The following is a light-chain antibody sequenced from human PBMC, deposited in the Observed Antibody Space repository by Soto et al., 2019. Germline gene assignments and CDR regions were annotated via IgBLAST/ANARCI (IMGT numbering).Light chain of an antibody. CDR3: QQYNNWPT. CDR1: QSVSAN. CDR2: GAS. Sequence: VMPQSPSTLSVSPGERSTLSCRASQSVSANLAWYQQKPGQGPRLLIYGASTRATGIPARFSGSGSGTEFTLTISSLQSEDFALYYCQQYNNWPTFGQGTKVDIK. J-gene: IGKJ1*01. V-gene: IGKV3-15*01.